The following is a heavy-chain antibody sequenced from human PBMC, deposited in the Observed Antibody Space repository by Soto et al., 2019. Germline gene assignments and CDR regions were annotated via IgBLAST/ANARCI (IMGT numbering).Heavy chain of an antibody. CDR3: ARHYGDYDHRYMDV. J-gene: IGHJ6*03. V-gene: IGHV4-39*01. CDR2: IYYSGST. D-gene: IGHD4-17*01. CDR1: GGSISSSSYY. Sequence: SETLSLTCTFSGGSISSSSYYWGWIRQPPGKGLEWIGSIYYSGSTYYNPSLKSRVTISVDTSKNQFSLKLSSVTAADTAVYYCARHYGDYDHRYMDVWGKGTTVTVSS.